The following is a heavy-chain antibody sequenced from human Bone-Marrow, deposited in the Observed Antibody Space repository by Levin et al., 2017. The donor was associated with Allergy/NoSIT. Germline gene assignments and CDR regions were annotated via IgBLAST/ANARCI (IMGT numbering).Heavy chain of an antibody. Sequence: KRGESLKISCKVSGYTLTEFSMHWVRQAPGQGLEWMGGFDPEDGETIYAQKFQGRVTMTEDTSTDTASMELSSLRSEDTAMYYCATEPAPGLEKYYDTSGLGDWGQGTLVTVSS. D-gene: IGHD3-22*01. CDR2: FDPEDGET. J-gene: IGHJ4*02. V-gene: IGHV1-24*01. CDR1: GYTLTEFS. CDR3: ATEPAPGLEKYYDTSGLGD.